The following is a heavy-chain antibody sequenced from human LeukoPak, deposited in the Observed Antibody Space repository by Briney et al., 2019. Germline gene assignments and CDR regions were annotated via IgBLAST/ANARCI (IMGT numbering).Heavy chain of an antibody. Sequence: SETLSLTCTVSGGSISSYYWSWIRQPPGKGLEWIGYISYSGNTNYNPSLKSRVTISVDTSKNQFSLKLSSVTAADTAVYYCARMSAAGDYWGQGTLVTVSS. CDR3: ARMSAAGDY. J-gene: IGHJ4*02. D-gene: IGHD6-13*01. CDR2: ISYSGNT. V-gene: IGHV4-59*12. CDR1: GGSISSYY.